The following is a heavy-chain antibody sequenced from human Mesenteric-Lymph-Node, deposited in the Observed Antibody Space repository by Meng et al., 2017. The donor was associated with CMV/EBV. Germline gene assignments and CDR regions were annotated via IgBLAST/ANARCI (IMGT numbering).Heavy chain of an antibody. CDR2: MYSGGTI. V-gene: IGHV3-53*01. CDR1: GCTVSSHY. D-gene: IGHD2-2*01. Sequence: GCTVSSHYRTWVRQAPGKGLEWFSVMYSGGTIYYADSVKGRFTISRDNSKNTLYLQINNLRAEDTAVYYCVRGGSVVPAATYYFDYWGQGTLVTVSS. CDR3: VRGGSVVPAATYYFDY. J-gene: IGHJ4*02.